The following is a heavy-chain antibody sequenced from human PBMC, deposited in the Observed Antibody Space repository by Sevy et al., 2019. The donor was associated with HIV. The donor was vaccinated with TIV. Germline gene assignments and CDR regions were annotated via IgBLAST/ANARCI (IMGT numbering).Heavy chain of an antibody. J-gene: IGHJ4*02. CDR1: GFTFRSYG. CDR3: AKDILCDNSRWFFFDY. Sequence: GGSLRLSCAGSGFTFRSYGIHWVRQSPGKGLEWVAFISFDGRNTYSADSVKGRFTVSRDNSKNAVYLQMNNLRTEDTAMYYCAKDILCDNSRWFFFDYWGQGTQVTVSS. D-gene: IGHD3-9*01. CDR2: ISFDGRNT. V-gene: IGHV3-30*18.